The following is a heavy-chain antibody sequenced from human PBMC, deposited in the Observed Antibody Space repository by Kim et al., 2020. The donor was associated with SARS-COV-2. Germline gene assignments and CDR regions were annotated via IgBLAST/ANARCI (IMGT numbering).Heavy chain of an antibody. D-gene: IGHD3-22*01. CDR2: INSDGSTT. Sequence: GGSLRLSCAASGFTFSNYWMHWVRQAPGKGLVWVSRINSDGSTTTYADSVKGRFSISRDNAKNTLYLQMNSLRAEDTAVYYCARGRGDYDTGGYNFGGQGTLVTVSS. V-gene: IGHV3-74*01. CDR1: GFTFSNYW. CDR3: ARGRGDYDTGGYNF. J-gene: IGHJ4*02.